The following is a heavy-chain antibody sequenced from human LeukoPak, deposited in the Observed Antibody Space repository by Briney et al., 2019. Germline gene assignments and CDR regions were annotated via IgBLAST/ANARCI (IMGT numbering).Heavy chain of an antibody. D-gene: IGHD2-15*01. CDR1: GGTFSSYA. CDR2: IIPILGIA. Sequence: SVKVSCKASGGTFSSYAISWVRQAPGQGLEWMGRIIPILGIANYAQKFQGRVTITADKSTSTAYMELSSLRSEDTAVYYCARVRVCSGGSCYGPDNWFDPWAREPWSPSPQ. J-gene: IGHJ5*02. CDR3: ARVRVCSGGSCYGPDNWFDP. V-gene: IGHV1-69*04.